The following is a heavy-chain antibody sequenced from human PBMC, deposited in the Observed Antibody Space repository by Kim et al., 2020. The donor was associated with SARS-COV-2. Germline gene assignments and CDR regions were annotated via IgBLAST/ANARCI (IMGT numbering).Heavy chain of an antibody. CDR3: VYFGSGQRSADY. D-gene: IGHD6-19*01. CDR2: TYYRSKWYN. Sequence: SQTLSLTCAISGDSVSTNSAAWNWIRQSPERGLEWLGRTYYRSKWYNDYEVSVKSRITINADTSKNQISLQLNSVTPEDTAIYYCVYFGSGQRSADYWGQGTLVTVSS. V-gene: IGHV6-1*01. CDR1: GDSVSTNSAA. J-gene: IGHJ4*02.